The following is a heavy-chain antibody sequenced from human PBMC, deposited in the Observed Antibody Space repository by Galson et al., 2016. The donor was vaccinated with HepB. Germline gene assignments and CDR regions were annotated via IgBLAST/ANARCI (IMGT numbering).Heavy chain of an antibody. CDR3: ARVSGVGQLFPEGPGRPQRYEYYLHGMDV. CDR2: VSYSGGA. D-gene: IGHD6-6*01. J-gene: IGHJ6*02. CDR1: GGSISPYY. V-gene: IGHV4-59*01. Sequence: LTCTVSGGSISPYYWSWIRQPPGKGLEWIGYVSYSGGATYNPSLKSRVTISADMSRNHLSLRLSAVSAADTAVYYCARVSGVGQLFPEGPGRPQRYEYYLHGMDVWGQGTTVTVS.